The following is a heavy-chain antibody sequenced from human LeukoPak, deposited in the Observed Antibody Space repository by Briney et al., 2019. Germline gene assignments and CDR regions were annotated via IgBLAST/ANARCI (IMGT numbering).Heavy chain of an antibody. V-gene: IGHV4-31*03. Sequence: SETLSLTCTVSGASISGDGYYWSWVRQPPGKGLEWIGYIYYSGSTYYYPSLESRFTISVDTSKSQFSLKLSSVTAADTAVYYCARVAAATTNPRFDYWGQGTLGTVSS. D-gene: IGHD5-24*01. CDR3: ARVAAATTNPRFDY. CDR2: IYYSGST. CDR1: GASISGDGYY. J-gene: IGHJ4*02.